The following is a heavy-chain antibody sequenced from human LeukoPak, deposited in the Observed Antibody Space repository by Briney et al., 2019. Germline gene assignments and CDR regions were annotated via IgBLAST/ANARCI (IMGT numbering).Heavy chain of an antibody. D-gene: IGHD2-15*01. V-gene: IGHV4-34*01. CDR3: ARVRVVSRWFDP. J-gene: IGHJ5*02. CDR2: INHSEST. CDR1: GGSFSGYY. Sequence: SETLSLTCAVYGGSFSGYYWSWIRQPPGKGLEWIGEINHSESTNYNPSLKSRVTISVDTSKNQFSLKLSSVTAADTAVYYCARVRVVSRWFDPWGQGTLVTVSS.